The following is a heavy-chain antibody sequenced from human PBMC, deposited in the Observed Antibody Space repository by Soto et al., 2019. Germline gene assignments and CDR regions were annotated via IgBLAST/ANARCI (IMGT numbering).Heavy chain of an antibody. V-gene: IGHV4-34*01. CDR1: GGSFSGYY. CDR3: ARGSWYRLWFDP. D-gene: IGHD2-2*01. CDR2: INHSGST. J-gene: IGHJ5*02. Sequence: SETLSLTCAVYGGSFSGYYWSWIRQPPGKGLEWIGEINHSGSTNYNPSLRSRVTISVDTSKNQFSLKLSSVTAADTAVYYCARGSWYRLWFDPWGQGTLVTVSS.